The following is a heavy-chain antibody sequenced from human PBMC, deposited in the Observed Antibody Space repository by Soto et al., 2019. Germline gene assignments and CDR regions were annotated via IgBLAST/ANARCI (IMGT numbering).Heavy chain of an antibody. CDR1: GYSFTDSY. J-gene: IGHJ4*02. CDR3: AREQGPGIEPLGY. Sequence: QVQLVQSGAELKKPGASVKVSCKTSGYSFTDSYIHWVRQAPGQGLEWMGRINPKTGDTNYARKFEDRVAMARDTSISTAYMELNGLRSDDSALYYCAREQGPGIEPLGYWGQGALVTVSS. V-gene: IGHV1-2*06. D-gene: IGHD1-26*01. CDR2: INPKTGDT.